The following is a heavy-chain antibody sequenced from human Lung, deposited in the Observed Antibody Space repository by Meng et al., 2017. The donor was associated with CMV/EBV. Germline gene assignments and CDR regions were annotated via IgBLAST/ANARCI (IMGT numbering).Heavy chain of an antibody. D-gene: IGHD3-10*01. CDR2: INPSGGST. Sequence: SVXVSCKASGYTFTSYYMHWVRQAPGQGLEWMGIINPSGGSTSYAQKFQGRVTMTRDTSTSTVYMELSSLRSEDTAVYYCASGWGGDYYDNWGQGTLVPVSS. V-gene: IGHV1-46*01. CDR1: GYTFTSYY. CDR3: ASGWGGDYYDN. J-gene: IGHJ4*02.